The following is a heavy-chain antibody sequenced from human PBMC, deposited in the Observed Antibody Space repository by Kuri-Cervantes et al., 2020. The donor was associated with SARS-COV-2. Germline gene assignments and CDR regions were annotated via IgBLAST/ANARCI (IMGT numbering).Heavy chain of an antibody. Sequence: GESLKISCAASGFTFSSYWMSWVRQAPGKGLEWVANIKQDGSEKYYVDSVKGRFTISRDNAKNSLYLQMNSLRAEDTAVYYCARPPYYDILTGYYNDAFDIWGQGTMVTVSS. CDR2: IKQDGSEK. CDR1: GFTFSSYW. D-gene: IGHD3-9*01. CDR3: ARPPYYDILTGYYNDAFDI. J-gene: IGHJ3*02. V-gene: IGHV3-7*01.